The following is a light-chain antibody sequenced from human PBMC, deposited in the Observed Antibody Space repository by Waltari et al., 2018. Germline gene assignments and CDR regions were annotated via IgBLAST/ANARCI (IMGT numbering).Light chain of an antibody. CDR1: QSVSGSY. V-gene: IGKV3-20*01. J-gene: IGKJ4*01. Sequence: IVLTPSPGTLSLSPGERATLPCRASQSVSGSYLAWYQQKPGQAPRLLIYGTSSRATGIPGRFGGSGSGTDFTLTISRLEPEDFAVYYCQQYGSSPLTFGGGTKGEIK. CDR2: GTS. CDR3: QQYGSSPLT.